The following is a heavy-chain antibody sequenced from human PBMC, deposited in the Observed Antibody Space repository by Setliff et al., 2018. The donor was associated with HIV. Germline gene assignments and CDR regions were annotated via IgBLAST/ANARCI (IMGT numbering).Heavy chain of an antibody. Sequence: ASETLSLTCTVSGDSIITYYWTWIRQPPGKGLEWVGYIHHSGSSDYTPSLRSRVTMSVDTSKNQFSLKLTSVTAADTAVYYCAREGKFRYYYYMDVWGKGTTVTVSS. J-gene: IGHJ6*03. V-gene: IGHV4-4*08. CDR2: IHHSGSS. CDR1: GDSIITYY. D-gene: IGHD3-10*01. CDR3: AREGKFRYYYYMDV.